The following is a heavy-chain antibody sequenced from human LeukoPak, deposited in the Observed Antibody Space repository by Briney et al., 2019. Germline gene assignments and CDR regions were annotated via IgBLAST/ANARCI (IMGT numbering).Heavy chain of an antibody. D-gene: IGHD2-15*01. CDR3: ARAPGYCSGGSCYDY. CDR2: IYYSGST. J-gene: IGHJ4*02. Sequence: PSETLSLTCTVSGGSISSSSYYWGWIRQPPGKGLEWIGYIYYSGSTNYNPSLKSRVTISVDTSKNQFSLKLSSVTAADTAVYYCARAPGYCSGGSCYDYWGQGTLVTVSS. CDR1: GGSISSSSYY. V-gene: IGHV4-61*05.